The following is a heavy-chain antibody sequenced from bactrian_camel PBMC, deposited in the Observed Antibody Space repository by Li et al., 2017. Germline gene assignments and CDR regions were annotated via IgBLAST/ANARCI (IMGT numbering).Heavy chain of an antibody. V-gene: IGHV3S1*01. CDR3: GKDRTASGLGRSTND. CDR1: VYTYSKRC. Sequence: HVQLVESGGGSVQAGGSLTLSCVVSVYTYSKRCVGWVRQAPGNGLEWVSSISSGGGRTYYGDSVKGRFTISRDNAKNTLYLQMNSLKTEDTAMYYCGKDRTASGLGRSTNDWGQGTQVTVS. J-gene: IGHJ4*01. D-gene: IGHD1*01. CDR2: ISSGGGRT.